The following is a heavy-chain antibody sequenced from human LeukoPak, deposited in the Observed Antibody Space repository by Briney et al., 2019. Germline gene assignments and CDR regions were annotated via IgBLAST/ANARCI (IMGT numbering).Heavy chain of an antibody. CDR1: GFTFSTYA. D-gene: IGHD4-23*01. V-gene: IGHV3-23*01. Sequence: GGSLRLSCADSGFTFSTYAMSWVRQAPGKGLEWVSSICTSGGTTYYADSVKGRFTISRDNSKNTLYLQMNSLRAEDTAVYYCAKKTGGNPNFDYGGQGTLVTVSS. CDR3: AKKTGGNPNFDY. CDR2: ICTSGGTT. J-gene: IGHJ4*02.